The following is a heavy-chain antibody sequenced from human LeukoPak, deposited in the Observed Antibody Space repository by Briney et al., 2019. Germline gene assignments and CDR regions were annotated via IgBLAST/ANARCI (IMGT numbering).Heavy chain of an antibody. CDR3: AKEAGGYSYGYRWFDP. V-gene: IGHV3-9*01. CDR2: ISWNSGSI. J-gene: IGHJ5*02. D-gene: IGHD5-18*01. CDR1: GFTFDDYA. Sequence: GGSLRLSCAASGFTFDDYAMHWVRQAPGKRLEWVSGISWNSGSIGYADSVKGRFTISRDNAKNSLYLQMNSLRAEDTALYYCAKEAGGYSYGYRWFDPWGQGTLVTVSS.